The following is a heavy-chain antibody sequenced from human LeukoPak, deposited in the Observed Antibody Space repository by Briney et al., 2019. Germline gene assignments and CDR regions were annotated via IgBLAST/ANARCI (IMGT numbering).Heavy chain of an antibody. J-gene: IGHJ4*02. CDR3: AREGPTSFSDY. V-gene: IGHV4-59*12. CDR2: IYYSGST. D-gene: IGHD1-1*01. Sequence: PSETLSLTCTVSGGSISSYYWSWIRQPPGKGLEWIGYIYYSGSTNYNPSLKSRVTISVDTSKNQFSLKLSSVTAADTAVYYCAREGPTSFSDYWGQGTLVTVSS. CDR1: GGSISSYY.